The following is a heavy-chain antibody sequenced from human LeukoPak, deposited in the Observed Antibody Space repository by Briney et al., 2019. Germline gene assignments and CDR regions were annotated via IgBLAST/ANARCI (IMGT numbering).Heavy chain of an antibody. Sequence: PSETLSLTCTVSGGSISSSSYYWGWICQPPGKGLEWIGSIYYSGSTYDNPSLKSRFTISVDTSKNQLSLKLSSVTAADTAVYYCARIPNYDILTGYRSFYYYYYMDVWGKGTTVTVSS. D-gene: IGHD3-9*01. J-gene: IGHJ6*03. CDR2: IYYSGST. CDR1: GGSISSSSYY. V-gene: IGHV4-39*01. CDR3: ARIPNYDILTGYRSFYYYYYMDV.